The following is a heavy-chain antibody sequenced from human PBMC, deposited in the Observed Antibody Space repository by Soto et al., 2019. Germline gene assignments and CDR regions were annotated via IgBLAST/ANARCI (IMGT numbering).Heavy chain of an antibody. D-gene: IGHD3-3*01. CDR3: ARGGYLPRFSEETYYYYGMDV. CDR1: GYTFTSYD. Sequence: QVQLVQSGAEVKKPGASVKVSCKASGYTFTSYDINWVRQATGQGLEWMGWMNPNSGNTGYAQKFQGRVTMTRNTSISTAYMELSSLISEDTAVYYCARGGYLPRFSEETYYYYGMDVWGQGTTVTVSS. CDR2: MNPNSGNT. V-gene: IGHV1-8*01. J-gene: IGHJ6*02.